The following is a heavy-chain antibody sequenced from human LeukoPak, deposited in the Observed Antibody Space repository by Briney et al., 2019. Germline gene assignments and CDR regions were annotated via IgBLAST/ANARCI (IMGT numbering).Heavy chain of an antibody. V-gene: IGHV4-39*01. CDR3: ARHYGDYYYYYMDV. D-gene: IGHD4-17*01. CDR2: IYYSGST. J-gene: IGHJ6*03. CDR1: GGSISSSSYY. Sequence: PSETLSLTCTVSGGSISSSSYYWGWIRQPPGKGLEWIGSIYYSGSTYYNPSLKSRVTISVDTSKNQFSLKLSSVTAADTAVYYCARHYGDYYYYYMDVWGKGTTVTISS.